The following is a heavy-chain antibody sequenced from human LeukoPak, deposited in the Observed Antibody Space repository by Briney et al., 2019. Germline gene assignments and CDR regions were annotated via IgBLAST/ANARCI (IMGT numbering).Heavy chain of an antibody. V-gene: IGHV4-34*01. Sequence: PSETLSLTCAVYGGSFSGYYWSWIRQPPGKGLERIGEINHSGSTNYNPSLKSRVTISVDTSKNQFSLKLSSVTAADTAVYYCARPYGGNSIDAFDIWGQGTMVTVSS. CDR2: INHSGST. CDR3: ARPYGGNSIDAFDI. J-gene: IGHJ3*02. D-gene: IGHD4-23*01. CDR1: GGSFSGYY.